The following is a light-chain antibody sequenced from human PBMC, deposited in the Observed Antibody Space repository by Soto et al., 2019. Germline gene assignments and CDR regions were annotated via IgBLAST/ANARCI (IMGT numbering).Light chain of an antibody. CDR1: ESVSSH. CDR3: HHYQNGGGT. Sequence: EIVMTQSPATLSVSPGERATLSCRASESVSSHLAWYQQNPGQAPRLLIYDASTRASGIPERFSGSGSGTEFTLPIRSLQSADFAVYYFHHYQNGGGTFGQGTRVEIK. CDR2: DAS. J-gene: IGKJ1*01. V-gene: IGKV3D-15*01.